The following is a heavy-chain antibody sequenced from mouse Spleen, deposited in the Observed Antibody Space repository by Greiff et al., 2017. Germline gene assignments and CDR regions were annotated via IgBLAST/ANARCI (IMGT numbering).Heavy chain of an antibody. CDR3: ARDLYDGYSYAMDY. Sequence: DVQLVESGGGLVQPGGSLKLSCAASGFTFSSYGMSWVRQTPDKRLELVATINSNGGSTYYPDSVKGRFTISRDNAKNTLYLQMSSLKSEDTAMYYCARDLYDGYSYAMDYWGQGTSVTVSS. D-gene: IGHD2-3*01. J-gene: IGHJ4*01. CDR2: INSNGGST. V-gene: IGHV5-6-3*01. CDR1: GFTFSSYG.